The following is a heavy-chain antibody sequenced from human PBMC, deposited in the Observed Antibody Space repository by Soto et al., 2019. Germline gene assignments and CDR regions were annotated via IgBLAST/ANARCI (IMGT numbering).Heavy chain of an antibody. CDR1: GASIDSNYW. J-gene: IGHJ5*02. D-gene: IGHD1-1*01. CDR2: IYYSGST. Sequence: SVTLSLTCPVSGASIDSNYWWTWLRQSPGKRLEWIGYIYYSGSTNYNPSLKSRVTISVDTSKNQFSLKLSSVTAADTAVYYCARAVAHWNRKCWFDPWGQGTLVTV. V-gene: IGHV4-59*12. CDR3: ARAVAHWNRKCWFDP.